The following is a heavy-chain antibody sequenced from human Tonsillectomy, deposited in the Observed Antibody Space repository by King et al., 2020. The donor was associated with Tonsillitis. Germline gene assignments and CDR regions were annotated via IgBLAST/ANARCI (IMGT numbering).Heavy chain of an antibody. CDR1: GFTFSDYY. J-gene: IGHJ4*02. CDR3: ARQNYDSILFYYGYYFDY. Sequence: VQLVESGGGLVKPGGSLRLSCAASGFTFSDYYMSWIRQAPGKGLEWVSSVSPIGGNINYADSVKGRFTISRDNAKNSLYLHMDTLRADDTAVYYCARQNYDSILFYYGYYFDYWGQGALVTVSS. V-gene: IGHV3-11*01. CDR2: VSPIGGNI. D-gene: IGHD3-22*01.